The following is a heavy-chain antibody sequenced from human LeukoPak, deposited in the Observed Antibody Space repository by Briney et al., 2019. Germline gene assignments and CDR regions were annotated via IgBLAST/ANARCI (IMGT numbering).Heavy chain of an antibody. Sequence: ASVKVSCKASGYTFTSYYMHWVRQAPGQGLEWMGIINPSGGSTSYAQKFQGRVTMTRDTSTSTVYMELSSLRSEDTAAYYCARGGRVVVVAARFDYWGQGTLVTVSS. V-gene: IGHV1-46*01. CDR3: ARGGRVVVVAARFDY. D-gene: IGHD2-15*01. CDR1: GYTFTSYY. J-gene: IGHJ4*02. CDR2: INPSGGST.